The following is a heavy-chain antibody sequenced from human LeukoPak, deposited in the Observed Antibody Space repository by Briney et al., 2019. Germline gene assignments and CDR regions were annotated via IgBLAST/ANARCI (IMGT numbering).Heavy chain of an antibody. CDR1: GFIFSSYA. CDR2: FNDGGGRT. V-gene: IGHV3-23*01. D-gene: IGHD2-15*01. Sequence: HTGGSLRLSCAASGFIFSSYAMNWVRQAPGKGLEWVSAFNDGGGRTYYADSVQGRFTISRDNSKSTLCLQMNSLRAEDTAVYYCAKQLGYCSDGSCYFPYWGQGTLVTVSS. J-gene: IGHJ4*02. CDR3: AKQLGYCSDGSCYFPY.